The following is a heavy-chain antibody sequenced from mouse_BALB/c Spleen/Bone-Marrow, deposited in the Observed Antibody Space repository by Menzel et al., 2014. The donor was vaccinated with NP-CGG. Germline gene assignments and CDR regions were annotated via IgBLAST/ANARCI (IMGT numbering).Heavy chain of an antibody. D-gene: IGHD2-10*02. J-gene: IGHJ4*01. CDR1: GFSLTGYG. CDR3: AREGPYGNYAMDY. Sequence: VQLQQSGPGLVAPSQSLSITCTVSGFSLTGYGVNWVRQPPGKGLEWLGMIWGDGGTDYNSALKSRLSISKDNSKSQVFLKMNSLQTDDTARYYCAREGPYGNYAMDYWGQGTSVTVSS. CDR2: IWGDGGT. V-gene: IGHV2-6-7*01.